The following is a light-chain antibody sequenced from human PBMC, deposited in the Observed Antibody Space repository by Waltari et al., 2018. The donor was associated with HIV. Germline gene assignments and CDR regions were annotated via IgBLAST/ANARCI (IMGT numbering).Light chain of an antibody. Sequence: SYELTQPPSMSVSPGQTAIIACSGDKLGDKYVCWYQQRPGQSPVMVMYQDTERPSGVPERVSGSISGDTASLTISGTQPVDEADYYCQVWDNNNAVFGGGTKLTVL. CDR2: QDT. J-gene: IGLJ2*01. V-gene: IGLV3-1*01. CDR3: QVWDNNNAV. CDR1: KLGDKY.